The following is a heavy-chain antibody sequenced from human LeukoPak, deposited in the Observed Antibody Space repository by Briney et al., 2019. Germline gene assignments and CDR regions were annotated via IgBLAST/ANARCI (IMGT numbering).Heavy chain of an antibody. J-gene: IGHJ6*02. V-gene: IGHV3-23*01. CDR3: AKAFSSGWYEEESYYYYGMDV. CDR1: GFTFSSYA. D-gene: IGHD6-19*01. CDR2: ISGSGGST. Sequence: GGSLRLSCAASGFTFSSYAMSWVHQAPGKGLEWVSAISGSGGSTYYADSVKGRFTISRDNSKNTLYLQVNSLRAEDTAVYYCAKAFSSGWYEEESYYYYGMDVWGQGTTVTVSS.